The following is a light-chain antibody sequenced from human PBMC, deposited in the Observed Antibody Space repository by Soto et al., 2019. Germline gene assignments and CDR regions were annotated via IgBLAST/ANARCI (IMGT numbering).Light chain of an antibody. CDR1: SSDVGGYNY. J-gene: IGLJ2*01. CDR3: SSYTSSSTPVI. CDR2: DVS. Sequence: QSALTQPASVSGSPGQSITISCTGTSSDVGGYNYVSWYQQHPGKAPKLMIYDVSTRPSGVSNRFSGSKSGNTASLTISVLQAEDEADYYCSSYTSSSTPVIFGGGTKLTVL. V-gene: IGLV2-14*01.